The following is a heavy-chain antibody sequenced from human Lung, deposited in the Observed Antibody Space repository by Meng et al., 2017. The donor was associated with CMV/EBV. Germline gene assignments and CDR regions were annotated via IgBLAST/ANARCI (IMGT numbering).Heavy chain of an antibody. CDR3: ARVGQWLPIDY. Sequence: QVPPQGSGPRLVKPSGTLSLHCAGAGCSISRSNWWRWVRQPPGKGLEWIGEIFHSGSTNYNPSLKSRVTISVDKSKNQFSLNLSSVTAADTAVYYCARVGQWLPIDYWGQGTLVTVSS. V-gene: IGHV4-4*02. J-gene: IGHJ4*02. D-gene: IGHD6-19*01. CDR1: GCSISRSNW. CDR2: IFHSGST.